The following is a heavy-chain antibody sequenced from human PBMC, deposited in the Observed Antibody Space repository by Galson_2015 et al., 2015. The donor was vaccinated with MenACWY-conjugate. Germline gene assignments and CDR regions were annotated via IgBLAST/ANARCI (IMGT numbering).Heavy chain of an antibody. J-gene: IGHJ4*02. CDR3: VTGSGDRVSSRCALDI. V-gene: IGHV1-2*04. D-gene: IGHD2-15*01. CDR2: INPKSGDT. Sequence: SVKVSCKASGYTFTGFYIHWVRQAPGQGLEWMGWINPKSGDTNYAQKFQGWFTTTRDTSTRTAYMDLRRLKSDDTALYYCVTGSGDRVSSRCALDIWGQGTLVTVSS. CDR1: GYTFTGFY.